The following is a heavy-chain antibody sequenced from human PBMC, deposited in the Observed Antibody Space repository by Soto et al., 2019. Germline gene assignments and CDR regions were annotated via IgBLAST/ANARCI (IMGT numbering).Heavy chain of an antibody. J-gene: IGHJ6*02. D-gene: IGHD2-21*02. CDR2: IIPIFGTA. CDR3: ASGFNRHIVVVTASDYGMDV. Sequence: PAKVPCRASGGTFSSYAISWVRQAPGQVLESMGGIIPIFGTANYAQKFQGRVTITADESTSTAYMELSSLRSEDTAVYYCASGFNRHIVVVTASDYGMDVLGQGTTVTVSS. V-gene: IGHV1-69*01. CDR1: GGTFSSYA.